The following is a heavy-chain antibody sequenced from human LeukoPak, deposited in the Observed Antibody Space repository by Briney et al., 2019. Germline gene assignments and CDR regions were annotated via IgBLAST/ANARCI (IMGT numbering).Heavy chain of an antibody. J-gene: IGHJ4*02. CDR3: ARVRFGELAFDY. CDR2: INPNSGGS. D-gene: IGHD3-10*01. Sequence: ASVKVSCKASGYTFTDYYIHWVRQAPGQGLEWMGWINPNSGGSNYAQKFQGRVTMTRDTSISTAYMELRRLTSDDTAVYFCARVRFGELAFDYWGQGTLVTVSS. V-gene: IGHV1-2*02. CDR1: GYTFTDYY.